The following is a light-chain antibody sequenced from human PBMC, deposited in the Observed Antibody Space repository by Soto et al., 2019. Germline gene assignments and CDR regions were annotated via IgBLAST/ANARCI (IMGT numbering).Light chain of an antibody. CDR1: QSVSSS. CDR2: GAS. V-gene: IGKV3D-15*01. J-gene: IGKJ4*01. Sequence: ETLMAQSPASLSVSPGERATLSCRASQSVSSSLAWYQQKPGQAPRLLIYGASIRATGIPARFSGSGSGTKFTLTISSLQSEDFAVYYCQQYNNWPPLTFGGGTKVEIK. CDR3: QQYNNWPPLT.